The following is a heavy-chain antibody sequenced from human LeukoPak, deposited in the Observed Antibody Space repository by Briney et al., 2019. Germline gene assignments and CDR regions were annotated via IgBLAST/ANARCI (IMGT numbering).Heavy chain of an antibody. V-gene: IGHV3-11*06. D-gene: IGHD1-26*01. CDR2: ITASSSSR. J-gene: IGHJ4*02. CDR3: ARDFSSGSYYGDYFFDY. CDR1: GFTFSDYY. Sequence: GGSLRLSCAASGFTFSDYYMSWIRQAPGKGLEWVSTITASSSSRYYADSVKGRFTISRDNAKNSLYLQMNSLRAEDTAVYYCARDFSSGSYYGDYFFDYWGQGTLVTVSS.